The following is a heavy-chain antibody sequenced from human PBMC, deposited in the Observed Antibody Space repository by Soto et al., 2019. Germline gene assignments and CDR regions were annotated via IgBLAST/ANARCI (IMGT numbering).Heavy chain of an antibody. CDR2: IYYSGST. J-gene: IGHJ5*02. CDR1: GGSVSSGSYY. D-gene: IGHD6-13*01. V-gene: IGHV4-61*01. CDR3: ASTRYGRYPGIAAAGTPGWFDP. Sequence: PSETLSLTCTVSGGSVSSGSYYWSWIRQPPGKGLEWIGYIYYSGSTNYNPSLKSRVTISVDTSKNQFSLKLSSVTAADTAVYYCASTRYGRYPGIAAAGTPGWFDPWGQGTLVTVSS.